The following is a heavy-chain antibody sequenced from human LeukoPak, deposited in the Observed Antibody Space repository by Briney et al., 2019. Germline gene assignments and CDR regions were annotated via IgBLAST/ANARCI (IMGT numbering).Heavy chain of an antibody. J-gene: IGHJ4*02. Sequence: SETLSLTCAVYGGSFSGYYWSWIRQPPGKGLEWIGEINHSGSTNYNPPLKSRVTISVDTSKNQFSLKLSSVTAADTAVYYCARGHSSSWYDYWGQGTLVTVSS. V-gene: IGHV4-34*01. CDR1: GGSFSGYY. CDR2: INHSGST. CDR3: ARGHSSSWYDY. D-gene: IGHD6-13*01.